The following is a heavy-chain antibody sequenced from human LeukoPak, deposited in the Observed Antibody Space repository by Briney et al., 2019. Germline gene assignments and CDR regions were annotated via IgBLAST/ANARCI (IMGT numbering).Heavy chain of an antibody. Sequence: GESLKISCKGSGYTFTSNWITWVRQMPGKGLEWMGIIYPGDSDTRYSLSFQGQVTISADKSTTTAYLQWGSLKASDTAIYYCARSRGVGSSGFLDYWGQGTLVTVSS. CDR3: ARSRGVGSSGFLDY. D-gene: IGHD1-26*01. CDR2: IYPGDSDT. CDR1: GYTFTSNW. V-gene: IGHV5-51*01. J-gene: IGHJ4*02.